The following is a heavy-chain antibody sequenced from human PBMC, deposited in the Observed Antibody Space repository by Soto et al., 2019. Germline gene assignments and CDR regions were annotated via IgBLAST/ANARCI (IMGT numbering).Heavy chain of an antibody. V-gene: IGHV4-34*01. CDR3: DRETYGDYVGYFEP. J-gene: IGHJ4*02. D-gene: IGHD4-17*01. CDR2: INHSGNP. Sequence: SETLSLPCAVYGGSFSGHYCRWIRQPPGKGLEWIGEINHSGNPYYNPSLKSRVIISVDRSKNQFSLKVRSVTAADTAVYYCDRETYGDYVGYFEPWGQGTLVTGTS. CDR1: GGSFSGHY.